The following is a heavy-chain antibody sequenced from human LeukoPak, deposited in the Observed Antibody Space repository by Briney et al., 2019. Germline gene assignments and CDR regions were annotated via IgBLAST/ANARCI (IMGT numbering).Heavy chain of an antibody. V-gene: IGHV4-34*01. J-gene: IGHJ4*02. Sequence: SETLSLTCAVYGGSFSGYYWSWIRQPPGKGLEWIGEINHSGSTNYNPSLKSRVTISVDTSKNQFSLKLSSVTAADTAVYYCARIPSGYDNDYWGQGTLVTVSS. CDR2: INHSGST. CDR1: GGSFSGYY. D-gene: IGHD5-12*01. CDR3: ARIPSGYDNDY.